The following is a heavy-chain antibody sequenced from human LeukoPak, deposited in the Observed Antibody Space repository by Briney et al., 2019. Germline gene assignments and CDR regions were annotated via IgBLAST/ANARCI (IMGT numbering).Heavy chain of an antibody. J-gene: IGHJ4*02. D-gene: IGHD2-15*01. Sequence: GGSLRLSCAASGFTFSSYAMHWVRQAPGKGLEWVAVISYDGSNKYYADSVKGRFTISRDNSKNTLYLQMNSLRAEDTAVYYSSCGTYFDYWGQGTLVTVSS. CDR3: SCGTYFDY. CDR2: ISYDGSNK. V-gene: IGHV3-30*04. CDR1: GFTFSSYA.